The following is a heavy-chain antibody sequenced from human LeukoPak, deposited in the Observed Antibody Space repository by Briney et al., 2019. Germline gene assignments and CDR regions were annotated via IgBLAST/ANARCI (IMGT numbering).Heavy chain of an antibody. CDR3: ARDKAHSYGRYFDP. CDR1: GVSISTYY. D-gene: IGHD5-18*01. J-gene: IGHJ5*02. V-gene: IGHV4-59*01. CDR2: ISYGNT. Sequence: PSETLSLTCSVAGVSISTYYWNWIRQTPGKGLEWIGYISYGNTDYNPSLKGRVTISVDTANDQFSLKLTSVTAADTAVYYCARDKAHSYGRYFDPWGQGALVIVSS.